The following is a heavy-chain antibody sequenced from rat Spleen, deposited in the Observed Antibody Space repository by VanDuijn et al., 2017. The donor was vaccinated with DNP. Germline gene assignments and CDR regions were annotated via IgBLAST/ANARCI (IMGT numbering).Heavy chain of an antibody. CDR3: AKDAFDY. Sequence: EVQLVESGGGLVQPGRSLKLSCVASGFTYSDYNMAWVRQAPKKGLEWVGTISYDGSSIYYRDSVKGRFTISRDNAKTTLYLQMDSLRSADTATYYCAKDAFDYWGQGVMVTVSS. V-gene: IGHV5-7*01. CDR2: ISYDGSSI. J-gene: IGHJ2*01. CDR1: GFTYSDYN.